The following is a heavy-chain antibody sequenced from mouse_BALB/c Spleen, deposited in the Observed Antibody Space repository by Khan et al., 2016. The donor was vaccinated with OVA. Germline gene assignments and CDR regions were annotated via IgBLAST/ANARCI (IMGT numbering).Heavy chain of an antibody. V-gene: IGHV5-6*01. CDR1: GFTFSTYG. D-gene: IGHD4-1*01. CDR2: INSGGYYT. Sequence: EVELVESGGDLMKPGGSLKLSCAASGFTFSTYGMSWVRQTPDKSLEWVATINSGGYYTYYPDSVQGRFTVSRNNARNTLYLQMSSLKSEDTAMYYWASHLTGSFAYWGQGTRVTVSA. J-gene: IGHJ3*01. CDR3: ASHLTGSFAY.